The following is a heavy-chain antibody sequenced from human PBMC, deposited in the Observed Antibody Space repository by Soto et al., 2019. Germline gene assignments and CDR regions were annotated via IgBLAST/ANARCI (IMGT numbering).Heavy chain of an antibody. CDR1: GFKFYAYA. CDR2: ISGTGAST. D-gene: IGHD6-19*01. J-gene: IGHJ6*02. CDR3: AKGGVAGYWPYYHGMDV. Sequence: PGGSLRLSCAASGFKFYAYAMSWVRQAPGKGLEWVSAISGTGASTYYADSVKGRFTISRDNSKNRLYLQMNSLTVEDTAVYFCAKGGVAGYWPYYHGMDVWGQGTTVTVSS. V-gene: IGHV3-23*01.